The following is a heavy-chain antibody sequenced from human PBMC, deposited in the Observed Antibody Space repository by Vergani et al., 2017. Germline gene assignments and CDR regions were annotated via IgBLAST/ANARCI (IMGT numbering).Heavy chain of an antibody. CDR2: IYTSGST. Sequence: QVQLQESGPGLVKPSQTLSLTCTVSGGSISSGSYYWSWIRQPAGKGLEWIGRIYTSGSTNYNPSLKSRVTISVDTSKNQFSLKLSSVTAADTAVYYCARGRRRQDYWGQGTLVTVSS. V-gene: IGHV4-61*02. CDR1: GGSISSGSYY. D-gene: IGHD1-1*01. J-gene: IGHJ4*02. CDR3: ARGRRRQDY.